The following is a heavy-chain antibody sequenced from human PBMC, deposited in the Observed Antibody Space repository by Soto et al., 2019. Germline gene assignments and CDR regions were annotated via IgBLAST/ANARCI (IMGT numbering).Heavy chain of an antibody. J-gene: IGHJ5*02. CDR2: MNPGSGDT. D-gene: IGHD3-16*01. CDR3: ARMATFGSLNWFDP. V-gene: IGHV1-8*01. CDR1: GYSFTNNG. Sequence: ASVKVSCKASGYSFTNNGVSWVRQATGQGLEWMGWMNPGSGDTGYAPKFQGRVTMTRDISIATAYMELSSLRSDDTAIYYCARMATFGSLNWFDPWGQGTLVTVSS.